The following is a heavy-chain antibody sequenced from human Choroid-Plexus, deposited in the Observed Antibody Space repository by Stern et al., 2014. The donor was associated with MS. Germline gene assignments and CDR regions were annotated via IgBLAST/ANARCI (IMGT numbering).Heavy chain of an antibody. J-gene: IGHJ4*02. CDR3: AKDRQWSTYFFDY. CDR1: GFTFSNFG. V-gene: IGHV3-30*18. Sequence: DQLVEPGGGVAQPGRPLILSCAASGFTFSNFGMHWVRQAPGKGLEWVALISYDGSDKYYADSVKGRFTIFRDNSKNTLYMHMNSLRAEDTAVYYCAKDRQWSTYFFDYWGQGSLVTVSS. CDR2: ISYDGSDK. D-gene: IGHD2-15*01.